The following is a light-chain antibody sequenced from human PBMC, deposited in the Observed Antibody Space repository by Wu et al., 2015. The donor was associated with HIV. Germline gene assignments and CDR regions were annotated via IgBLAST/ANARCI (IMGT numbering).Light chain of an antibody. CDR3: QKYNSAPRT. J-gene: IGKJ1*01. Sequence: DIQMTQSPSTLSASVGDRVTITCRASQSISHWLAWYQQKPGKAPKLLIYKASNLESGVPSRFSGSGSGTEFTLTISSLQPDDFATYYCQKYNSAPRTFGQGTKVEIK. V-gene: IGKV1-5*03. CDR1: QSISHW. CDR2: KAS.